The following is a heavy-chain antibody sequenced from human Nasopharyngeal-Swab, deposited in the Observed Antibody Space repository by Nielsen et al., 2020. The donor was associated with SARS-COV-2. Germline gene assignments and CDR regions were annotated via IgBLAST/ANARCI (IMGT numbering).Heavy chain of an antibody. J-gene: IGHJ4*02. CDR3: ARGTSDYVPYFDY. D-gene: IGHD4-17*01. CDR2: IYHSGST. V-gene: IGHV4-4*02. Sequence: WIRRRPGKGLEWIGEIYHSGSTNYNPSLKSRVTISVDKSKNQFSLKLSSVTAADTAVYYCARGTSDYVPYFDYWGQGTLVTVSS.